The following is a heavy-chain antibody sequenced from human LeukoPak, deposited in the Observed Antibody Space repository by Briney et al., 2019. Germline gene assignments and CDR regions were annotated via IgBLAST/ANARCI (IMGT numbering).Heavy chain of an antibody. V-gene: IGHV4-34*01. CDR1: GGSFSGYY. D-gene: IGHD6-13*01. Sequence: SETLSLTCAVYGGSFSGYYWSWIRQPPGKGLEWIGEINHSGSTNYNPSLKSRVTISVDTSKNQFSLKLSSVTAADTAVYYCARGVSSSWYGVDYWGQGTLVTDSS. CDR3: ARGVSSSWYGVDY. CDR2: INHSGST. J-gene: IGHJ4*02.